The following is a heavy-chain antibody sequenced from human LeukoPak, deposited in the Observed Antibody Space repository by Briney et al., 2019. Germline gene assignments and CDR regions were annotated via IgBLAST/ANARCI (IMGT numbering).Heavy chain of an antibody. D-gene: IGHD3-10*01. Sequence: NASETLSLTCTVSGGSISSYYWSWIRQPPGKGLEWIGYIYYSGSTNYNPSLKSRVTISVDTSKNQFSLKLSSVTAADTAVYYCARDRGGRDAFDIWGQGTMVTVSS. J-gene: IGHJ3*02. V-gene: IGHV4-59*01. CDR3: ARDRGGRDAFDI. CDR2: IYYSGST. CDR1: GGSISSYY.